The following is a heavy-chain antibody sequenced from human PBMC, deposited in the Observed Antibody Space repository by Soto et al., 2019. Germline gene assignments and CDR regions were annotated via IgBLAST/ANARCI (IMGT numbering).Heavy chain of an antibody. CDR3: ARGEYYDFWSGWDNMDV. J-gene: IGHJ6*03. D-gene: IGHD3-3*01. Sequence: ASMKVSCKASGGTFSSYTISWVRQAPGQGLEWMGRIIPILGIANYAQKFQGRVTITADKSTSTAYIELSSLRSEDTAVYYCARGEYYDFWSGWDNMDVWGKGTTVTVSS. V-gene: IGHV1-69*02. CDR2: IIPILGIA. CDR1: GGTFSSYT.